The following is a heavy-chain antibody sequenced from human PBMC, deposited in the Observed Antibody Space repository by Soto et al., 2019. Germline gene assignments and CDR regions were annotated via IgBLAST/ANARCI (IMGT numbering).Heavy chain of an antibody. Sequence: QVQLQESGPGLVKPSQTLSLTCSVSGGSLSSGGYSWSWIRQHPGKGLEWIGYIFYSGSTYYNPSLKSRVTISVDTSKNQFSLKLSSVPAADTAVYYCARVNSMVRGVSYYFDYWGQGTLVTVSS. CDR1: GGSLSSGGYS. V-gene: IGHV4-31*03. CDR3: ARVNSMVRGVSYYFDY. J-gene: IGHJ4*02. CDR2: IFYSGST. D-gene: IGHD3-10*01.